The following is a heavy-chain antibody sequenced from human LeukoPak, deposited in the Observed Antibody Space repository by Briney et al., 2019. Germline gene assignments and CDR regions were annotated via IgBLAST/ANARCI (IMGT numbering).Heavy chain of an antibody. D-gene: IGHD6-13*01. V-gene: IGHV4-39*01. CDR2: IYYSGST. CDR1: GGSISSSSYY. J-gene: IGHJ6*03. CDR3: ARHGAAAAGDYFYYYLDV. Sequence: SETLSLTCTVSGGSISSSSYYWGWIRQPPGKGLEWIGSIYYSGSTYYNPSLKSRVTISVDTSKNQFSLKLRSVTAADTAVYYCARHGAAAAGDYFYYYLDVWGKGTTVTVSS.